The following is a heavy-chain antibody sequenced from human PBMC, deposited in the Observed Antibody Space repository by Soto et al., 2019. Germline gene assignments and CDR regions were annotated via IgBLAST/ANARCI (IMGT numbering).Heavy chain of an antibody. V-gene: IGHV3-15*07. J-gene: IGHJ6*02. CDR1: GFTFSNAW. D-gene: IGHD3-22*01. Sequence: GGSLRLSCAASGFTFSNAWMNWVRQAPGKGLEWVGRIKSKTDGGTTDYAAPVKGRFTISRDDSKNTLYLQMNSLKTEDTAVYYCTTANYYDSSGYRYYYYYGMDVWGQGTTVTVSS. CDR3: TTANYYDSSGYRYYYYYGMDV. CDR2: IKSKTDGGTT.